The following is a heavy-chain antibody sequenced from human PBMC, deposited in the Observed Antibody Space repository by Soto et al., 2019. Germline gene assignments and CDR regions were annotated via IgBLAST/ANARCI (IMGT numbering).Heavy chain of an antibody. V-gene: IGHV4-39*01. Sequence: SETLSLTCTVSGGSISSSEYYWGWIRQPPGKGLEWIGSIYYSGSTYYNPSLKSRVTISIASSKKEFSLKLTFVTAADTALYYCARHASAYYVSWGQGTLVTVSS. CDR3: ARHASAYYVS. D-gene: IGHD3-3*01. J-gene: IGHJ5*02. CDR2: IYYSGST. CDR1: GGSISSSEYY.